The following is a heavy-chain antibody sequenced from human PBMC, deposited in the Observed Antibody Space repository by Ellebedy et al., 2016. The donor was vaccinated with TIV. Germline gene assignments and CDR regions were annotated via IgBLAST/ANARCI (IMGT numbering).Heavy chain of an antibody. CDR2: IYYSGST. CDR1: GGSISSSSYY. D-gene: IGHD6-13*01. V-gene: IGHV4-39*01. J-gene: IGHJ4*02. Sequence: SETLSLXXTVSGGSISSSSYYWGWIRQPPGKGLEWIGSIYYSGSTYYNPSLKSRVTISVDTSKNQFSLKLSSVTAADTAVYYCARHARPGIAAAGTWGQGTLVTVSS. CDR3: ARHARPGIAAAGT.